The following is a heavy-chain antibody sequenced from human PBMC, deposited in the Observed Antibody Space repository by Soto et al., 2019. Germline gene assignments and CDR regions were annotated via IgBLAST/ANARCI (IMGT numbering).Heavy chain of an antibody. D-gene: IGHD6-13*01. V-gene: IGHV5-10-1*01. CDR3: ARLRQLGENGMDA. CDR1: GYSFTSYW. Sequence: PXESLNISWQCSGYSFTSYWISLVRQMPGKGLEWMGRIDPSDSYTNYSPSFQGHVTISADKSISTAYLQWSSLKASDTAMYYCARLRQLGENGMDAWGQGTTVTVSS. CDR2: IDPSDSYT. J-gene: IGHJ6*02.